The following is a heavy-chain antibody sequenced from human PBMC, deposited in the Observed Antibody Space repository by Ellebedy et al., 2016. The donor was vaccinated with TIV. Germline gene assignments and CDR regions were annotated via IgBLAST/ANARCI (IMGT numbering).Heavy chain of an antibody. Sequence: ASVKVSXXASGYTFTSYGISWVRQAPGQGLEWMGWISAYNGNTNYAQKLQGRVTMTTDTSTSTAYMELRSLRSDDTAVYYCARQNIKWLRDGMDVWGQGTTVTVSS. V-gene: IGHV1-18*01. CDR2: ISAYNGNT. D-gene: IGHD5-12*01. CDR3: ARQNIKWLRDGMDV. J-gene: IGHJ6*02. CDR1: GYTFTSYG.